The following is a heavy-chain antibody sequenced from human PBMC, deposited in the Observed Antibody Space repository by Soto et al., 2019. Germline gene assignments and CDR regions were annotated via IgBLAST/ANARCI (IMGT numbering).Heavy chain of an antibody. V-gene: IGHV3-15*07. J-gene: IGHJ4*02. CDR2: IKSKTDGGTT. CDR3: TTRNTIFGVVIPRDY. Sequence: EVQLVESGGGLVKPGGSLRLSCAASGFTFSNAWMNWVRQAPGKGLEWVGRIKSKTDGGTTDYAAPVKGRFTISRDDSKNTLYLQMNSLKTEDTAVYYCTTRNTIFGVVIPRDYWGQGTLVTVSS. CDR1: GFTFSNAW. D-gene: IGHD3-3*01.